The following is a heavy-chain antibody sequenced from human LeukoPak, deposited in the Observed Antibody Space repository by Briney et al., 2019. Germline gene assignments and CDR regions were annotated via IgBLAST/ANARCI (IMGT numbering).Heavy chain of an antibody. D-gene: IGHD5-18*01. J-gene: IGHJ4*02. Sequence: ASVKVSCKASGGTFSSYAISWVRQAPGQRLEWMGWINAGNGNTKYSQEFQGRVTITRDTSASTAYMELSSLRSEDMAVYYCARGWATAMVAFDYWGQGTLVTVSS. V-gene: IGHV1-3*03. CDR2: INAGNGNT. CDR3: ARGWATAMVAFDY. CDR1: GGTFSSYA.